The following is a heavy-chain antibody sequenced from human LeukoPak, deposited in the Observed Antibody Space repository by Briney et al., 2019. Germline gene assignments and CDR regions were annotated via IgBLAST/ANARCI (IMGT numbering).Heavy chain of an antibody. Sequence: GGSLRLSCAASGFTFSDYSINWVRQAPGKGLEWVSFISSGSSYIYYADSAKGRFTISRDNAKNSLYLQMNSLRAEDTAVYYCARDLSRGKSHAFYIWGQGTMVTVSS. D-gene: IGHD1-26*01. CDR3: ARDLSRGKSHAFYI. J-gene: IGHJ3*02. CDR1: GFTFSDYS. V-gene: IGHV3-21*01. CDR2: ISSGSSYI.